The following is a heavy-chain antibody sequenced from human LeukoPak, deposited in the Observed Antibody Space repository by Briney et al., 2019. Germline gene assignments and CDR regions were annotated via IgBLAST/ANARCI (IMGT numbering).Heavy chain of an antibody. J-gene: IGHJ4*02. CDR3: ASPSHCSSTSCLEFDY. D-gene: IGHD2-2*01. CDR1: GYTFTGYY. Sequence: GASVKVSCKASGYTFTGYYMHWVRQAPGQGLEWMGWIKPNSGGTNYAQKFQGRVTMTRDMSISTAYMELNRLRSDDTAVYYCASPSHCSSTSCLEFDYWGQGTLVTVSS. V-gene: IGHV1-2*02. CDR2: IKPNSGGT.